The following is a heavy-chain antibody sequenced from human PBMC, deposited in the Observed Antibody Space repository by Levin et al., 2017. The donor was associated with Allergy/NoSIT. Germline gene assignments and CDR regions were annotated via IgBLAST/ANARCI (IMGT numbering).Heavy chain of an antibody. D-gene: IGHD3-10*01. CDR1: GYTLTGYY. J-gene: IGHJ6*02. V-gene: IGHV1-2*02. CDR3: ARMYYYGSGSSRGGSIWFHIGMDV. Sequence: ASVKVSCKASGYTLTGYYMHWVRQAPGQGLEWMGWINPNSGDTNYAQKFQGRVTMTRDTSISTVYMELSRLRFADTAVYYCARMYYYGSGSSRGGSIWFHIGMDVWGQGTTVTVSS. CDR2: INPNSGDT.